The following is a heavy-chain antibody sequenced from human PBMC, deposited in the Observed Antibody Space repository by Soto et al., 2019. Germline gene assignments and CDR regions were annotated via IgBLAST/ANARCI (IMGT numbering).Heavy chain of an antibody. CDR3: ARHRAAMGNYNYYGMDV. V-gene: IGHV4-39*01. D-gene: IGHD6-13*01. CDR2: FSYTEST. J-gene: IGHJ6*02. Sequence: PSETLSLTCTVSGGSVSTSGFYWVWIRQPPGKGLEWIGSFSYTESTYYSPSLKSRVTISVDTSKNQFSLNLTSVTAADTAVFYCARHRAAMGNYNYYGMDVWGQGTTVTVSS. CDR1: GGSVSTSGFY.